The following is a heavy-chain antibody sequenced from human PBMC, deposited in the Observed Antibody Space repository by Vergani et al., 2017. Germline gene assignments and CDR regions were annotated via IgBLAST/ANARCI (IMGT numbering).Heavy chain of an antibody. Sequence: EVQLVETGGGLIQPGGSLRLSCAASGFTVSSNYMSWVRQAPGKGLEWVSVIYSGGSTYYADSVKGRFTISRDNSKNTLYLQMNSLRAEDTAVYYCAKISSSTPDAFDIWGQGTMVTVSS. CDR2: IYSGGST. V-gene: IGHV3-53*02. J-gene: IGHJ3*02. D-gene: IGHD5/OR15-5a*01. CDR1: GFTVSSNY. CDR3: AKISSSTPDAFDI.